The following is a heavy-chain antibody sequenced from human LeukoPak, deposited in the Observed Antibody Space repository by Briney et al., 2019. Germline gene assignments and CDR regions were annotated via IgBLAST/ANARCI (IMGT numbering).Heavy chain of an antibody. CDR2: ISSSSSYI. D-gene: IGHD4-17*01. CDR3: ARDVDYGDYVDHFDY. CDR1: GFTFSSYG. J-gene: IGHJ4*02. Sequence: PGGSLRLSCAGSGFTFSSYGMNWVRQAPGKGLEWVSSISSSSSYIYYADSVRGRFTISRDNAKNSLYLQMNSLRAEDTAVYYCARDVDYGDYVDHFDYWGQGTLVTVSS. V-gene: IGHV3-21*01.